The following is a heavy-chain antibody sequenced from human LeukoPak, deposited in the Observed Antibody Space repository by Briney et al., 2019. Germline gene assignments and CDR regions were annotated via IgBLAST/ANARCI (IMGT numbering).Heavy chain of an antibody. Sequence: GGSLRLSCAASEFSVGSNYMTWVRQAPGKGLEWVSLIYSGGSTYYADSVKGRFTISRDNSKNTLYLQMNSLRAEDTAVYYCARANPVLMVSKYFQHWGQGTLVTVSS. CDR2: IYSGGST. CDR3: ARANPVLMVSKYFQH. V-gene: IGHV3-66*01. D-gene: IGHD2-8*01. CDR1: EFSVGSNY. J-gene: IGHJ1*01.